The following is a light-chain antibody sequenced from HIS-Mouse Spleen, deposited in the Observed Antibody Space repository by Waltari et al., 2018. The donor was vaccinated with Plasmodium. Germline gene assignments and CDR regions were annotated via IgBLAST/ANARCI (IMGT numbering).Light chain of an antibody. Sequence: EIVLTQSPGTLSLSQGERATLSCRASQSVSSSYLAWYQQKPGQALRLLIYGASSRATGIPDRFSGSGSGTDFTLTISRLEPEDFAVYYCQQYGSSPLTFGGGTKVEIK. CDR2: GAS. J-gene: IGKJ4*01. V-gene: IGKV3-20*01. CDR3: QQYGSSPLT. CDR1: QSVSSSY.